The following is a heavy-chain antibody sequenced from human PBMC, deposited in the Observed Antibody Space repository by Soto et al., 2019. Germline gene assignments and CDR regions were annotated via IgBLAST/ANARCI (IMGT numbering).Heavy chain of an antibody. CDR1: GGTFSSYA. J-gene: IGHJ5*02. CDR2: IIPIFGTA. D-gene: IGHD2-2*02. V-gene: IGHV1-69*13. CDR3: AIAPFYCSSTSCYTSGWFDP. Sequence: ASVKVSCKASGGTFSSYAISWVRQAPGQGLEWMGGIIPIFGTANYAQKFQGRVTITADESTSTAYMELSSLRSEDTAVYYCAIAPFYCSSTSCYTSGWFDPWGRGTLVTVSS.